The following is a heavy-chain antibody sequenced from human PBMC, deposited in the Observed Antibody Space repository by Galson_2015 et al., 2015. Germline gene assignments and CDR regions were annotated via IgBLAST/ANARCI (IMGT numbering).Heavy chain of an antibody. CDR3: ARQILDYDFWSGYYPTNFDY. CDR2: ISSTTTYI. V-gene: IGHV3-21*01. D-gene: IGHD3-3*01. Sequence: SLRLSCAASEFTFSSYYMSWVRQAPGKGLEWVSSISSTTTYIYYADSVKGRFTISRDNAKNSLYLQMNSLGADDTAVYYCARQILDYDFWSGYYPTNFDYWGQVTLVTVSS. J-gene: IGHJ4*02. CDR1: EFTFSSYY.